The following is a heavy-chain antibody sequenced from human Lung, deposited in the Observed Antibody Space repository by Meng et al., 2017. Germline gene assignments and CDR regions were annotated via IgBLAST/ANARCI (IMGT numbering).Heavy chain of an antibody. V-gene: IGHV4-4*02. D-gene: IGHD3-10*01. Sequence: QVPLQEVGPGLVKPSGTLPLTCAVSGGSISSSNWWSWVRQPPGKGLEWIGEIYHSGSTNYNPSLKSRVTISVDKSKNQFSLKLSSVTAADTAVYYCARGSITMVRGVSVFDPWGQGTLVTVSS. CDR2: IYHSGST. CDR3: ARGSITMVRGVSVFDP. CDR1: GGSISSSNW. J-gene: IGHJ5*02.